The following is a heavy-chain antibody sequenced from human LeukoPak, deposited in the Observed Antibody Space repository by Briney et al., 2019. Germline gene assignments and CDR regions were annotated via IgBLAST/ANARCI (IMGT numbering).Heavy chain of an antibody. J-gene: IGHJ4*02. CDR3: ARESESSGWYDY. V-gene: IGHV3-43*02. CDR1: GFMFHDYA. D-gene: IGHD6-19*01. CDR2: ISGDGGST. Sequence: GGSLRLSCAAPGFMFHDYAIHWVRQAPGKGLEWVSLISGDGGSTFYADSVKGRFTISRDNSKNSLSLQMNSLRSDDTALYYCARESESSGWYDYWGQGTLVTVSS.